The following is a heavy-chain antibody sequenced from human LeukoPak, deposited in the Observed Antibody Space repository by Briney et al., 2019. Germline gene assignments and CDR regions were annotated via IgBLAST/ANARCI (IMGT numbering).Heavy chain of an antibody. J-gene: IGHJ4*02. V-gene: IGHV3-48*03. CDR2: ISSISTI. CDR1: GFTFSSYE. D-gene: IGHD1-7*01. CDR3: AREGYNWNYLDY. Sequence: GGSLRLSCAASGFTFSSYEMNWVRQAPGKGLEWVSYISSISTIYYAGSVKGRFTIPRDNAKNSLYLQMNSLRAEDTAVYYCAREGYNWNYLDYWGQGTLVTVSS.